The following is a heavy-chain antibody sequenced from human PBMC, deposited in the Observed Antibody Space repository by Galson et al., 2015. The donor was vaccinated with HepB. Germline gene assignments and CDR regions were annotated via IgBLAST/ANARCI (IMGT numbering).Heavy chain of an antibody. CDR1: GFTFSNYA. J-gene: IGHJ4*02. CDR2: ISASGGLT. Sequence: SLRLSCAASGFTFSNYAMNWVRQAPGKGLEWVASISASGGLTYYPDSVKGRFTISRDNSKNTLYLQINSLRADDTALYYCAKDGGSGWYYNYFDFWGQGTLVTVSP. D-gene: IGHD6-19*01. CDR3: AKDGGSGWYYNYFDF. V-gene: IGHV3-23*01.